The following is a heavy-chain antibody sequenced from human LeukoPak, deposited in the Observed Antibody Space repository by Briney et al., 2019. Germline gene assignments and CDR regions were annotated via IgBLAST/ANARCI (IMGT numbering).Heavy chain of an antibody. CDR2: IIPIFGTA. D-gene: IGHD2-15*01. V-gene: IGHV1-69*06. J-gene: IGHJ5*02. CDR3: AALPPGYRSGGSCSIGGNWFDP. Sequence: ASVKVSCQASGGTFSSYAISWVRQAPGQGLEWMGGIIPIFGTANYAQKFQGRVTITADKSTSTAYMELSSLRSEDTAVYYCAALPPGYRSGGSCSIGGNWFDPWGQGTLVTVSS. CDR1: GGTFSSYA.